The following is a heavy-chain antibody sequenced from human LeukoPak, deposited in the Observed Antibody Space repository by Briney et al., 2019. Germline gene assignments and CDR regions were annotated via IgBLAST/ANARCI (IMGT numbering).Heavy chain of an antibody. J-gene: IGHJ4*02. D-gene: IGHD1-26*01. CDR3: ARDSLGSYSSPDN. V-gene: IGHV1-18*01. CDR1: GYTFTSYG. Sequence: ASVTVSCKASGYTFTSYGITCVRQAPGQGLEWMGWISAYNGNTNYAQKVQGRVTMTTDTSTSTAYMEVRSLRSDDTAVYYCARDSLGSYSSPDNWGQGTLVTVSS. CDR2: ISAYNGNT.